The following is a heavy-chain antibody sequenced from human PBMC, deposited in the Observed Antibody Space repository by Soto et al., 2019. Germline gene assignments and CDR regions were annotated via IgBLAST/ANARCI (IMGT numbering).Heavy chain of an antibody. D-gene: IGHD3-22*01. CDR1: GYTFTNSG. CDR2: IGAYNGHT. CDR3: AREDYYDSSGYLPVRYYFGMDV. Sequence: AAVKVSCMASGYTFTNSGISWVRQAPGQGLEWMGWIGAYNGHTKYAQKLQGRVTMTTDTSTSTAYMELRSLKSDDTAVYYCAREDYYDSSGYLPVRYYFGMDVWGQGTTVTVSS. J-gene: IGHJ6*02. V-gene: IGHV1-18*01.